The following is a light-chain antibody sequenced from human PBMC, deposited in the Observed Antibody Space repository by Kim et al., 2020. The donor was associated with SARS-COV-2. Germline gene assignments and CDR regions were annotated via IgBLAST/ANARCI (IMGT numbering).Light chain of an antibody. CDR2: TSN. CDR3: ATWDDSVGGRV. Sequence: GQRVSFSCSVRSSNFGRNTVTWYHPFSGTAPKPLIYTSNRRPSGVPDRFPGSKSGTSASLALSGLQSEDAADYYCATWDDSVGGRVFGGGTQLTVL. V-gene: IGLV1-44*01. CDR1: SSNFGRNT. J-gene: IGLJ3*02.